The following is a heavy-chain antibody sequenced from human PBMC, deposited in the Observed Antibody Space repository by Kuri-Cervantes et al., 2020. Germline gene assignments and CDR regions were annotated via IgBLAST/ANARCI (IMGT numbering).Heavy chain of an antibody. D-gene: IGHD3-3*01. V-gene: IGHV1-8*01. J-gene: IGHJ4*02. CDR2: MNPNSGNT. Sequence: ASVKVSCKASGYTFTSYDINWVRQATGQGLEWMGWMNPNSGNTNYAQRFQGRVTLTTDTSTTTAYMDLRSLRSDDTAVYYCARTPAPDLWSGYSTFDYWGQGTLVTVSS. CDR1: GYTFTSYD. CDR3: ARTPAPDLWSGYSTFDY.